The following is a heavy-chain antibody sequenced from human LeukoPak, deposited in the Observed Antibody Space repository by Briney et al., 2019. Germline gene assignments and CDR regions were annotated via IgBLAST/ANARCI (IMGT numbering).Heavy chain of an antibody. D-gene: IGHD4/OR15-4a*01. J-gene: IGHJ4*02. CDR2: ISSSSSTI. CDR1: GFTFSSYR. V-gene: IGHV3-48*01. Sequence: GGSLRLSCAASGFTFSSYRMNWVRQAPGKGLEWVSYISSSSSTIYYADSVKGRFTISRDNSKNTLYLQMNSLRAEDTAVYYCARRAGAYSHPYDYWGQGTLVTVSS. CDR3: ARRAGAYSHPYDY.